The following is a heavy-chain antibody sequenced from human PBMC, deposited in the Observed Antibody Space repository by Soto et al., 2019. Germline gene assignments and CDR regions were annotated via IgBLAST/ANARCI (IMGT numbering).Heavy chain of an antibody. V-gene: IGHV4-30-4*01. CDR3: ARAKADSSFDY. J-gene: IGHJ4*02. Sequence: QVQLQESGPGLVKPSQTLSLTCTVSGGSISSGDYYWSWIRQPPGKGLEWIGYIYYSGSTYYIPSLESRVTRSVDTAKDRFSLKLSSVTAADTAVYYCARAKADSSFDYWGQGTLVTVSS. D-gene: IGHD3-22*01. CDR2: IYYSGST. CDR1: GGSISSGDYY.